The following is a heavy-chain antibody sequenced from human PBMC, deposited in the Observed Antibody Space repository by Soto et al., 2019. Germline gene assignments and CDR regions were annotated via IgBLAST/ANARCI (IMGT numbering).Heavy chain of an antibody. CDR3: ARPRFVYGDIVVVPAAEQYGMDV. CDR1: GFTFSSYG. D-gene: IGHD2-2*01. CDR2: IWYDGSNK. V-gene: IGHV3-33*01. Sequence: GGSLRLSCAASGFTFSSYGMHWVRQAPGKGLEWVAVIWYDGSNKYYADSVKGRFTISRDNSKNTLYLQMNSLRAEDTAVYYCARPRFVYGDIVVVPAAEQYGMDVWGQGTTVTVSS. J-gene: IGHJ6*02.